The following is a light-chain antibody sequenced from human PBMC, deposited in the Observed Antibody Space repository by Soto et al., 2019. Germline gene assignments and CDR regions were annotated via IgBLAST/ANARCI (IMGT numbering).Light chain of an antibody. J-gene: IGKJ2*01. CDR3: QQYGSSPPYT. CDR1: QRVSNNY. CDR2: GSS. Sequence: EVVLTQSPGSLSLSPGERATLSWRASQRVSNNYYAWYQQKPGQAPRLLIFGSSDRATGIPDRFSGSGSGTDFTLTISRREPEDFAVYYCQQYGSSPPYTFGQGTKLEIK. V-gene: IGKV3-20*01.